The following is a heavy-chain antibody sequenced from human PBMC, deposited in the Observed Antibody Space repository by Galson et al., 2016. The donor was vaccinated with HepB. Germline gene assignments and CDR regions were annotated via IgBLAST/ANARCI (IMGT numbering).Heavy chain of an antibody. Sequence: SLRLSCAASGFAFSSHWMHWVRQDLGKGLVWVSRINSDGTISNYADSVKGRFTISRDNATNTLYLQMNSLRAEDTAVYFCVRDHSVVPTTAYNWFDPWGRGTLVTVSS. D-gene: IGHD4-23*01. J-gene: IGHJ5*02. CDR2: INSDGTIS. CDR1: GFAFSSHW. V-gene: IGHV3-74*01. CDR3: VRDHSVVPTTAYNWFDP.